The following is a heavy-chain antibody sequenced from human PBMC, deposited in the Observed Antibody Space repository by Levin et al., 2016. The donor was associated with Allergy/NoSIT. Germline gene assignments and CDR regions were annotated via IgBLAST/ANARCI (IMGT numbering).Heavy chain of an antibody. Sequence: GGSLRLSCAASGFTFSSYAMSWVRQAPGKGLEWVSAISGSGGSTYYADSVKGRFTISRDNSKNTLYLQMNSLRAEDTAVYYCAKDLLVSYQLLPYYFDYWGQGTLVTVSS. CDR3: AKDLLVSYQLLPYYFDY. V-gene: IGHV3-23*01. J-gene: IGHJ4*02. CDR2: ISGSGGST. D-gene: IGHD2-2*01. CDR1: GFTFSSYA.